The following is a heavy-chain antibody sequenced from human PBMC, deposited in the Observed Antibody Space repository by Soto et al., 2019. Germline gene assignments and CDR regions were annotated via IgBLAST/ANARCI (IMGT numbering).Heavy chain of an antibody. Sequence: QVQLQESGPGLVKPSETLSLTCTVSGGTISSYYWSWIRQPPGKVLEWIGYIYRSGSTKSNPSLKGRVTISVDMSTNQFSMKLSSVTAADTAAYYCARDLGYCSSTSCYWGGVFDLWGQGTMVTVSS. D-gene: IGHD2-2*01. J-gene: IGHJ3*01. V-gene: IGHV4-59*01. CDR2: IYRSGST. CDR3: ARDLGYCSSTSCYWGGVFDL. CDR1: GGTISSYY.